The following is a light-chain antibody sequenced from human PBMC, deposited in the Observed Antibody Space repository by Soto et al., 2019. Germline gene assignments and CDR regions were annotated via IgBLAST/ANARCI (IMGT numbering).Light chain of an antibody. V-gene: IGKV3-15*01. CDR3: QQYNNWPPWT. J-gene: IGKJ1*01. CDR1: QSVSSN. Sequence: EIMMTQSPATLSVSPGERATLSCRASQSVSSNLAWYQQKPGQAPRLLIYGASTRATGIPARFSGSGSGTEVTLTISSLQSEDFAVYYCQQYNNWPPWTFGQGTKVDIQ. CDR2: GAS.